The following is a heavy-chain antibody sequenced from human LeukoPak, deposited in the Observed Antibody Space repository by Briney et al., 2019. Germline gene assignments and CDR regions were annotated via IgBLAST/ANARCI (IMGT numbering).Heavy chain of an antibody. CDR1: GFTFTSYS. J-gene: IGHJ5*02. V-gene: IGHV3-21*01. Sequence: GGSLRLSCAASGFTFTSYSMNWVRQAPGKGLEWVSSISSSSSYIYYADSVKGRFTIPRDNAKNSLFLQMNSLRAEDTAVYYCARDASRYCSSTSCPFDPWGQGTLVTVSS. CDR2: ISSSSSYI. D-gene: IGHD2-2*01. CDR3: ARDASRYCSSTSCPFDP.